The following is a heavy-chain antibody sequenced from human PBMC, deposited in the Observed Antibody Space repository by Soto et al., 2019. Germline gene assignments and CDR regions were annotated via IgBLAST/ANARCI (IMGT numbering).Heavy chain of an antibody. Sequence: EVQLVESGGGLVKPGGSLRLSCAASGFTFSNAWMNWVRQAPGKGLEWVGRIKSKTDGGTTDYAAPVKGRFTISRDDSKNTLYLQMNSLKTEDTAVYYCTTDLPPRSSSWLENAFDIWGQGTMVTVSS. CDR2: IKSKTDGGTT. CDR3: TTDLPPRSSSWLENAFDI. D-gene: IGHD6-13*01. V-gene: IGHV3-15*07. J-gene: IGHJ3*02. CDR1: GFTFSNAW.